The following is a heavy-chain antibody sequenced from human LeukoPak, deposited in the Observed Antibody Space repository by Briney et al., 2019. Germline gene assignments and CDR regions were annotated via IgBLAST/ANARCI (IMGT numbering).Heavy chain of an antibody. J-gene: IGHJ4*02. CDR2: INHSGST. Sequence: PSETLSLTCAVYGGSFSGYYWSWIRQPPGKGLEWIGEINHSGSTNYNPSLKSRVTISVDTSKNQFSLKLSSVTAADTAVYYCASGSYARSRYYFDYWGQGTLVTVSS. CDR3: ASGSYARSRYYFDY. D-gene: IGHD1-26*01. V-gene: IGHV4-34*01. CDR1: GGSFSGYY.